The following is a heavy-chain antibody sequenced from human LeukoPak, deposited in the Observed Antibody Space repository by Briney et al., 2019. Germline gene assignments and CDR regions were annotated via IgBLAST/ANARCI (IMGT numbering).Heavy chain of an antibody. J-gene: IGHJ6*02. CDR1: GGTFSSYA. Sequence: GASVKVSCKAPGGTFSSYAISWVRQAPGQGLEWMGGIIPIFGTANYAQKFQGRVTITADESTSTAYMELSSLRSEDTAVYYCARATLGSTSSRGMDVWGQGTTVTVSS. V-gene: IGHV1-69*13. CDR3: ARATLGSTSSRGMDV. D-gene: IGHD2-2*01. CDR2: IIPIFGTA.